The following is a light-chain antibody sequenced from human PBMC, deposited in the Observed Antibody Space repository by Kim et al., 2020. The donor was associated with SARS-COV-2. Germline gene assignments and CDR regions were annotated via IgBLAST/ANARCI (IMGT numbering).Light chain of an antibody. J-gene: IGKJ1*01. CDR1: QGISSY. CDR3: QQYYSYPRT. V-gene: IGKV1-8*01. CDR2: AAS. Sequence: SSTGDRVTITCRASQGISSYLAWYQQKPGKAPKLLIYAASTLQSGVPSRFSGSGSGTDFTLTISCLQSEDFATYYCQQYYSYPRTFGQGTKVDIK.